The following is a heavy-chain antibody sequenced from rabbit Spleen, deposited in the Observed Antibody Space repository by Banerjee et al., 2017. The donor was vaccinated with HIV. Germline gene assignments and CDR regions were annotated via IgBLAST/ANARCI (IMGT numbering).Heavy chain of an antibody. J-gene: IGHJ2*01. CDR2: IDPIFHLST. Sequence: QEQLKETGGGLVQPGGSLKLSCQASGFDFSSYGVSWVRQAPGKGLEWIGYIDPIFHLSTYATWVNGRFTISKTSSTTVTLQMTSLTAADTATYFCARNYVNAFDPWGPGTLVTVS. CDR3: ARNYVNAFDP. D-gene: IGHD4-2*01. V-gene: IGHV1S39*01. CDR1: GFDFSSYG.